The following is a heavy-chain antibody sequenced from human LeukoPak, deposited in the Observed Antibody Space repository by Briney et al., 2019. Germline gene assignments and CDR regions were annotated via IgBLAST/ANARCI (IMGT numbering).Heavy chain of an antibody. CDR1: GFTFSSYE. CDR2: ISSSGSTI. J-gene: IGHJ6*03. D-gene: IGHD2-15*01. CDR3: AKEGIGYCSGGSCYYYYYYMDV. V-gene: IGHV3-48*03. Sequence: GGSLRLSCAASGFTFSSYEMNWVRQAPGKGLEWVSYISSSGSTIYYADSVKGRFTISRDNSKNTLYLQMNSLRAEDTAVYYCAKEGIGYCSGGSCYYYYYYMDVWGKGTTVTVSS.